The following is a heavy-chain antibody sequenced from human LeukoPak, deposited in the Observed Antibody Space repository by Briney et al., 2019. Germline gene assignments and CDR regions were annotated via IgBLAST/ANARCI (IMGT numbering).Heavy chain of an antibody. Sequence: GGSLRLSCAASGFSFSTYWMAWVRQAPGKGLEWVGNIHKDGRVMFYAASVKGRFTISRDNAKNSLYLDMNSLRDEDTAIYSCASSHDSSGNDWGQGTLVTVSS. J-gene: IGHJ4*02. V-gene: IGHV3-7*03. D-gene: IGHD3-22*01. CDR3: ASSHDSSGND. CDR2: IHKDGRVM. CDR1: GFSFSTYW.